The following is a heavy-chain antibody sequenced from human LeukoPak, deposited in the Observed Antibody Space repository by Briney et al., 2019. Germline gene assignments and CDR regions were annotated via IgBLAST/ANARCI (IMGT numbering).Heavy chain of an antibody. J-gene: IGHJ4*02. D-gene: IGHD6-13*01. Sequence: PGGSLRLSCAASGFTFSSYSMNWVRQAPGKGLEWVSSISSSSSYIYYADSVKGRFTISRDNAKNSLYLQMNSLRAEDTAVYYCARRPLAAGNFDYWGQGTLVTVSS. V-gene: IGHV3-21*01. CDR3: ARRPLAAGNFDY. CDR2: ISSSSSYI. CDR1: GFTFSSYS.